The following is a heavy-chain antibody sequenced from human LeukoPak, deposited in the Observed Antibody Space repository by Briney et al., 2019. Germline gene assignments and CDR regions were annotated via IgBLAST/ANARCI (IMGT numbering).Heavy chain of an antibody. CDR1: GGSFSGYY. CDR2: INHSGST. CDR3: ARGSDWNGMDV. D-gene: IGHD3/OR15-3a*01. V-gene: IGHV4-34*01. Sequence: PSETLSLTCAVYGGSFSGYYWSWIRQPPGKGLEWIGEINHSGSTNYNPSLKSRVTISVDTSKNQFSLKLSSVTAADTAVYYCARGSDWNGMDVWGQGTTVTVS. J-gene: IGHJ6*02.